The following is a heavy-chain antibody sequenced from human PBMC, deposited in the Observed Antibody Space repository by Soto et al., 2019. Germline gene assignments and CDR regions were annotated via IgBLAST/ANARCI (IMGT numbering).Heavy chain of an antibody. Sequence: GGSLRLSCAASGFTFSSYSMNWVRQAPGKGLEWVSYISSSSSTIYYADSVKGRFTISRDNAKNSLYLQMNSLRAEDTAVYYCARDNELTTVMWYFDLWGRGTLVTVSS. J-gene: IGHJ2*01. D-gene: IGHD4-17*01. CDR1: GFTFSSYS. V-gene: IGHV3-48*01. CDR3: ARDNELTTVMWYFDL. CDR2: ISSSSSTI.